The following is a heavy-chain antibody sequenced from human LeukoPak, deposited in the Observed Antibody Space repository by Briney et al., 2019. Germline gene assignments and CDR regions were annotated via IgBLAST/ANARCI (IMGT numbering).Heavy chain of an antibody. CDR2: IKQDGSEK. CDR1: GFTFSSYW. D-gene: IGHD2-2*01. Sequence: PGGSLRLSCAASGFTFSSYWMSWVRQAPGKGLEWVANIKQDGSEKYYVDSVKGRFTISRDNAKNSLYLQMNSLRAEDTAVYYCAREGGSVPAAKSCFDYWGQGTLVTVSS. CDR3: AREGGSVPAAKSCFDY. J-gene: IGHJ4*02. V-gene: IGHV3-7*01.